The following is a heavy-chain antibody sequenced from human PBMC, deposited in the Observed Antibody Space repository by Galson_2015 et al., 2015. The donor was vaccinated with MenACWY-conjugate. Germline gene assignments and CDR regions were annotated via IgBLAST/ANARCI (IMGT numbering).Heavy chain of an antibody. CDR3: ARDLPSPFPRSIDY. J-gene: IGHJ4*02. CDR1: GYTFTSYA. D-gene: IGHD2/OR15-2a*01. CDR2: INTNTGNP. V-gene: IGHV7-4-1*02. Sequence: SVKVSCKASGYTFTSYAMNWVRQAPGQGLEWMGWINTNTGNPTYAQGFTGRFAFSLDTSVSTAYLQISSLKAEDTAVYYCARDLPSPFPRSIDYWGQGTLVTVSS.